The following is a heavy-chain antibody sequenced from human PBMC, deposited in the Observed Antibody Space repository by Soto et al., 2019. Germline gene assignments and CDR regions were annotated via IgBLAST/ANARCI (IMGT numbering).Heavy chain of an antibody. CDR1: GGSISSGVYY. V-gene: IGHV4-31*03. Sequence: PSETLSLTCKVSGGSISSGVYYWNWIRQHPGKGLEWIGYIHYSGSTYYNSSLKSRVTISVDTSLNQFSLKLRSVTAADTAVYSCARTTGAAAVGRIDPWGQGTLVTVSS. CDR3: ARTTGAAAVGRIDP. CDR2: IHYSGST. J-gene: IGHJ5*02. D-gene: IGHD6-13*01.